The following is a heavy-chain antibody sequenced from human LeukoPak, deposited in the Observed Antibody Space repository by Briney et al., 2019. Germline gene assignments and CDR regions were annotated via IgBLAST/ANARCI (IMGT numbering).Heavy chain of an antibody. D-gene: IGHD1-1*01. CDR1: GFTFDDYA. J-gene: IGHJ3*02. V-gene: IGHV3-9*03. CDR2: ISWNSGSI. CDR3: AKDKTAGTTGPGGDAFDI. Sequence: PGGSLRLSCAASGFTFDDYAMHWVRQAPGKGLEGVSGISWNSGSIGYAGSVKGRFTISRDNAKNSLYLQMNSLRAEDMALYYCAKDKTAGTTGPGGDAFDIWGQGTMVTVSS.